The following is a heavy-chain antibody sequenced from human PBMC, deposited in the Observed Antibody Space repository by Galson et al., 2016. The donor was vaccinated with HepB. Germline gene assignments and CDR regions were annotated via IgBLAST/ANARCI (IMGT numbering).Heavy chain of an antibody. CDR3: ARDLSQGTT. Sequence: SLRLSCAASGFIFSNFAMNWVRQAPGMGLEWVSSISTTHFIKYADSAQGRYTISRDNANNSLYLQIKDLRVEDTAVYYCARDLSQGTTWGQGTLVTVSS. CDR2: ISTTHFI. CDR1: GFIFSNFA. V-gene: IGHV3-21*06. J-gene: IGHJ5*02.